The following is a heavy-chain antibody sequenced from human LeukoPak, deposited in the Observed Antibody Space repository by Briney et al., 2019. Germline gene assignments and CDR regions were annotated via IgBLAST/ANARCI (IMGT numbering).Heavy chain of an antibody. V-gene: IGHV3-74*01. CDR1: GFTFSSYW. CDR2: INSDGSST. Sequence: GGSLRLSCAASGFTFSSYWMHWVRQAPGKGLVWVSRINSDGSSTSYADSVKGRSTISRDNAKNTLYLQMNSLRAEDTAVYYCARGGYYYGSGSYGFDYWGQGTLVTVSS. D-gene: IGHD3-10*01. CDR3: ARGGYYYGSGSYGFDY. J-gene: IGHJ4*02.